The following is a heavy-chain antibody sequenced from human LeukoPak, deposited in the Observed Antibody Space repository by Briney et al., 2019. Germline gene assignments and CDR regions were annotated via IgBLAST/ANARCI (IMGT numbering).Heavy chain of an antibody. CDR3: ARGRYTGYESGYFDY. Sequence: PGGSLRLSCAASGFTFSSYDMHWVRQAPGKGLEWVAAISYDGTNTYYTDSAMGRFTISRDNSKNTLYLQMDSLRGEDTAVYSCARGRYTGYESGYFDYWGQGILVTVSS. CDR1: GFTFSSYD. V-gene: IGHV3-30*03. J-gene: IGHJ4*02. D-gene: IGHD5-12*01. CDR2: ISYDGTNT.